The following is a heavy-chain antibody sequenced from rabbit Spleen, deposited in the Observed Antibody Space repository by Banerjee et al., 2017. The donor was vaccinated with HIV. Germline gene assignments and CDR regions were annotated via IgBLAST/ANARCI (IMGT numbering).Heavy chain of an antibody. CDR3: ARDTASSFSSYGMDL. D-gene: IGHD8-1*01. J-gene: IGHJ6*01. CDR2: IYSGNSGYT. Sequence: QSLEESGGDLVKPGASLTLTCTASGFSFSAGYYMCWVRQAPGRGLEWIACIYSGNSGYTYYATWATGRFTCSKTSSTTVTLQVTSLTAADTATYFCARDTASSFSSYGMDLWGPGTLVTVS. CDR1: GFSFSAGYY. V-gene: IGHV1S40*01.